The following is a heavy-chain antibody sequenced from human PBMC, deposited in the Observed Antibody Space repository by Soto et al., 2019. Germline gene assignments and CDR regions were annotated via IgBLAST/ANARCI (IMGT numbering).Heavy chain of an antibody. CDR3: TSTYDYDFWSGSLPGLFDP. CDR1: GFTFGDYA. V-gene: IGHV3-49*03. Sequence: GGSLRLSCTASGFTFGDYAMSWFRQAPGKGLEWVGFIRSKAYGGTTEYAASVKGRFTISRDDSKSIAYLQMNSLKTEDTAVYYCTSTYDYDFWSGSLPGLFDPRGQGTLVTVSS. J-gene: IGHJ5*02. CDR2: IRSKAYGGTT. D-gene: IGHD3-3*01.